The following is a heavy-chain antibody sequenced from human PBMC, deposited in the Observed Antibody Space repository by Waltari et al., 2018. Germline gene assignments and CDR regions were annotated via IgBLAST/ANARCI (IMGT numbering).Heavy chain of an antibody. J-gene: IGHJ4*02. CDR2: IKGDGTNI. CDR1: GFLYNDYW. CDR3: TRNPEY. V-gene: IGHV3-74*03. Sequence: EVQLVESGGGLVQPGGSLRLSCAVSGFLYNDYWMDWVRQAPGQGLVWISRIKGDGTNIKYADSVRGRFTISRDSAQNTFYLQINSLRAEDTAVYCCTRNPEYWGQGTLVTVAS.